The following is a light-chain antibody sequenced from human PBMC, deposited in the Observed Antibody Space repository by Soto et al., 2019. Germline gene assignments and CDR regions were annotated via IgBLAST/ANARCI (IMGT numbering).Light chain of an antibody. Sequence: EIRMTQSPATLSVSPGDNATLSCRASQSVSSHVVWYQQKPGQAPRLLISDSSTRAPGIPARFSGSGSGTEFTLTISSLQSHDFAVYYCQQFGDWPSFGLGTKVDIK. V-gene: IGKV3D-15*01. CDR1: QSVSSH. J-gene: IGKJ1*01. CDR3: QQFGDWPS. CDR2: DSS.